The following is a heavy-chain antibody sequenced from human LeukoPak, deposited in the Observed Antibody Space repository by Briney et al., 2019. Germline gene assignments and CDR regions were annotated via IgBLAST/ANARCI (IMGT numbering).Heavy chain of an antibody. CDR1: GFTFSSHW. J-gene: IGHJ4*02. CDR3: ARVTITEDY. Sequence: GGSLRLSCAASGFTFSSHWMHWVRQDAGKGLVCVARINTAGRTTTYADSVKGRFTISRDNAKNTLYLQMNSLRVEDTGVYYCARVTITEDYWGQGTLVTVSS. CDR2: INTAGRTT. D-gene: IGHD5-12*01. V-gene: IGHV3-74*01.